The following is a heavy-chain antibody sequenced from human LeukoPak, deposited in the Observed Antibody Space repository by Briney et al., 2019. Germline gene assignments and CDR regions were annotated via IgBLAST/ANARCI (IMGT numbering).Heavy chain of an antibody. Sequence: PGGSLRLSCAASGFTFSSYSMNWVRQAPGKGLEWVSYISSSSSSTIYYADSVKGRFTISRDNAKNSLYLQMNSLRAEDTAVYYCAREGRGYYDSSGYYRDAFDIWGQGTMVTVSS. J-gene: IGHJ3*02. D-gene: IGHD3-22*01. CDR2: ISSSSSSTI. CDR3: AREGRGYYDSSGYYRDAFDI. V-gene: IGHV3-48*04. CDR1: GFTFSSYS.